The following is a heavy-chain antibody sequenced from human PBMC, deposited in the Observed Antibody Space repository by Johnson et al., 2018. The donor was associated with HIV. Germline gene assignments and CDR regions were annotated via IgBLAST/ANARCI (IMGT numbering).Heavy chain of an antibody. J-gene: IGHJ3*02. Sequence: VHLVESGGGVVQPGRSLRLSCVASGFTFSSYAMHWVRQAPGKGLEWVAVISYDGSNKYYADSVKGRFTISRDNSKNTLYLQMKSLGAEDTAVYYCAREARYSPYPDAFDIWGQGTMVTVSS. V-gene: IGHV3-30*04. CDR1: GFTFSSYA. CDR2: ISYDGSNK. CDR3: AREARYSPYPDAFDI. D-gene: IGHD2-21*01.